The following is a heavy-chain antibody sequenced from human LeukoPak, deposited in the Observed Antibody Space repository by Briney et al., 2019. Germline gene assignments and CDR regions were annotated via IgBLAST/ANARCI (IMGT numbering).Heavy chain of an antibody. CDR1: GYSFTNYG. CDR3: ARGFPPRRNYDSSGYYSYYFDH. J-gene: IGHJ4*02. CDR2: ISAYNGYT. V-gene: IGHV1-18*01. D-gene: IGHD3-22*01. Sequence: ASVKVSCKASGYSFTNYGISWVRQAPGQGLKWMGWISAYNGYTHFAQKFQGRVTMTTDTPTSTAYMELRSLRSDDTAVYYCARGFPPRRNYDSSGYYSYYFDHWGQGTLVTVSS.